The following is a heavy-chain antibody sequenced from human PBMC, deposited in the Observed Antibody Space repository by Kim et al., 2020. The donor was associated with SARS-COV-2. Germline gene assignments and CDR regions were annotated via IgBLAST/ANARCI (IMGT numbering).Heavy chain of an antibody. CDR2: ISYDGSNK. CDR3: AFLLTSSSY. CDR1: GFTFSSYG. V-gene: IGHV3-33*05. J-gene: IGHJ4*02. Sequence: GGSLRLSCAASGFTFSSYGMHWVRQAPGKGLEWVTVISYDGSNKYYADSVKGRFTISRDNSKNTLYLQMNSLRAEDTAVYYCAFLLTSSSYWGQGTLVTVSS. D-gene: IGHD2-2*01.